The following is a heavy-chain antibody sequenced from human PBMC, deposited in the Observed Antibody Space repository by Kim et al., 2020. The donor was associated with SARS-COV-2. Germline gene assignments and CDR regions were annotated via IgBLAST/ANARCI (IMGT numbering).Heavy chain of an antibody. Sequence: NYNPSLKSRVTISVDTSKNQFSLKLSSVTAADTAVYYCARDDTAISAFDIWGQGTMVTVSS. CDR3: ARDDTAISAFDI. J-gene: IGHJ3*02. D-gene: IGHD5-18*01. V-gene: IGHV4-59*01.